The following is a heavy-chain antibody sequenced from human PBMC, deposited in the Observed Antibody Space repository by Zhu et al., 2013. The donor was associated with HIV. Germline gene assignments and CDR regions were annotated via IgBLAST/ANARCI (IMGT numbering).Heavy chain of an antibody. CDR1: GYTFTGHY. J-gene: IGHJ4*02. CDR3: ARGTGGHGEWYFD. Sequence: QVQLVQSGAEVKKPGASVKVSCKASGYTFTGHYMHWVRQAPGQGLEWMGWINPNSGDTNYAQNFRGRVTMTRDTSISTAYMDLSSLRSEDTAVYYCARGTGGHGEWYFDYGAREPWSRLL. CDR2: INPNSGDT. V-gene: IGHV1-2*02. D-gene: IGHD5-12*01.